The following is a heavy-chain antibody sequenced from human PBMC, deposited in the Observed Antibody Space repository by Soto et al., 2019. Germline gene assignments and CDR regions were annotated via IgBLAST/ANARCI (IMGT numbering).Heavy chain of an antibody. CDR3: ARASGVVVAARDYYYGMDV. V-gene: IGHV1-69*13. D-gene: IGHD2-15*01. Sequence: ASVKVSCKASGGTFSSYAISWVRQAPGQGLEWMGGIIPIFGTANYAQKFQGRVTITADESTSTAYMELSSLRSEDTAVYYCARASGVVVAARDYYYGMDVWGQGTTVTVSS. CDR1: GGTFSSYA. CDR2: IIPIFGTA. J-gene: IGHJ6*02.